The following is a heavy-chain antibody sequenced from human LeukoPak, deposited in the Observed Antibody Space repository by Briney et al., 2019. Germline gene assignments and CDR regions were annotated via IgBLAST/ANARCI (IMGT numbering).Heavy chain of an antibody. V-gene: IGHV1-46*01. J-gene: IGHJ4*02. CDR2: VYPRDGST. CDR3: ARDQEGFDY. Sequence: ASVKVSCKASGYTFTNNYLHWVRQAPGQGLEWMGMVYPRDGSTSYAQNFQGRVTVTRDTSTTTVHMELRGLRSEDTAVYYCARDQEGFDYWGQGTVVTVSS. CDR1: GYTFTNNY.